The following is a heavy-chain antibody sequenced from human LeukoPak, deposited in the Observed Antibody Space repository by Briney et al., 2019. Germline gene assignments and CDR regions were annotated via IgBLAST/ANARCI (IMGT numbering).Heavy chain of an antibody. Sequence: SETLSLTCAVYGGSFSDYYWSWIRQPPGKGREWIGKINHSGSTNYNPSLKSRVTISVDTSKNQFSLKLSSVTAADTAVYYCARGGGSYYVWGQGTLVTVSS. CDR2: INHSGST. D-gene: IGHD1-26*01. CDR3: ARGGGSYYV. V-gene: IGHV4-34*01. J-gene: IGHJ4*02. CDR1: GGSFSDYY.